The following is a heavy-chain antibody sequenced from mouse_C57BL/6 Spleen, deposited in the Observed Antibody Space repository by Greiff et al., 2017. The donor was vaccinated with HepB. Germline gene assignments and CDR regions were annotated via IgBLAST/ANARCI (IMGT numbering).Heavy chain of an antibody. J-gene: IGHJ4*01. CDR1: GFTFSSYG. V-gene: IGHV5-6*02. Sequence: EVKLVESGGDLVKPGGSLKLSCAASGFTFSSYGMSWVRQTPDKRLEWVATISSGGSYTYYPDSVKGRFTISRDNAKNTLYLQMSSLKSEDTAMYYCARHDGSSYVRAMDDWGQGTSVTVSS. CDR3: ARHDGSSYVRAMDD. CDR2: ISSGGSYT. D-gene: IGHD1-1*01.